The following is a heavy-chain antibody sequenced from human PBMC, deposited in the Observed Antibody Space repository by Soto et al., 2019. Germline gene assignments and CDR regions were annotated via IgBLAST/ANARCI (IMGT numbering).Heavy chain of an antibody. D-gene: IGHD6-13*01. CDR2: INPNSGGT. CDR1: GYTFTGYY. Sequence: ASVKVSCKASGYTFTGYYMHWVRQAPGQGLEWMGWINPNSGGTNYAQKFQGRVTMTRDTSISTAYMELSRLRSDDTAVYYCARETIAAAGTHWFDPWGQGTLVTVSS. CDR3: ARETIAAAGTHWFDP. V-gene: IGHV1-2*02. J-gene: IGHJ5*02.